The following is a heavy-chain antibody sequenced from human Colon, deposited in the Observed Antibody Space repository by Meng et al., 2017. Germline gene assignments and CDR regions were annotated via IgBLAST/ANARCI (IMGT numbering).Heavy chain of an antibody. CDR1: GFTFGDYA. D-gene: IGHD3-22*01. CDR2: IRSKGYGGTA. V-gene: IGHV3-49*03. Sequence: GGSLKTSCTAPGFTFGDYAMSWFRQAPGKGLEWVGFIRSKGYGGTAEYAASVKGRFTISRDDSKSIAYQQMNSLKTEDTALYYCSRVKDYHDTSCYYCHFDYWGQGTLVTVSS. CDR3: SRVKDYHDTSCYYCHFDY. J-gene: IGHJ4*02.